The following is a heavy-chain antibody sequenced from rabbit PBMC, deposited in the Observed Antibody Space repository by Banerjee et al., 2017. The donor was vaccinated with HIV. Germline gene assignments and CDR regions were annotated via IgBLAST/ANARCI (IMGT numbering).Heavy chain of an antibody. D-gene: IGHD1-1*01. CDR3: ARTFSDNYWNIDL. CDR2: IETGSSGNT. V-gene: IGHV1S40*01. CDR1: GFSFSSSYW. Sequence: QSLEESGGDLVKPGASLTLTCTASGFSFSSSYWICWVRQAPGKGLEWIGCIETGSSGNTDFASWAKGRFTISKTSSTAVTLQMTSLTGADTATYFCARTFSDNYWNIDLWGPGTLVTVS. J-gene: IGHJ4*01.